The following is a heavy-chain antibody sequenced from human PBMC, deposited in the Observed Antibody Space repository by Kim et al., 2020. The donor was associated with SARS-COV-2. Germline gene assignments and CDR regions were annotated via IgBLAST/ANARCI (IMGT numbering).Heavy chain of an antibody. D-gene: IGHD6-19*01. Sequence: ASVKVSCKVSGYTLTELSMHWVRQAPGKGLEWMGGFDPEDGETIYAQKFQGRVTMTEDTSTDTAYMELSSLRSKDTAVYYCATDLGAVAAPGGAFDIWGQGTMVTVSS. CDR2: FDPEDGET. CDR3: ATDLGAVAAPGGAFDI. V-gene: IGHV1-24*01. J-gene: IGHJ3*02. CDR1: GYTLTELS.